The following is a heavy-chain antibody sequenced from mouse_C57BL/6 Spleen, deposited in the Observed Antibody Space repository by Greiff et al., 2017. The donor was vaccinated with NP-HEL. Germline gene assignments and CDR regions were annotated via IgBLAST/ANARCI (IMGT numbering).Heavy chain of an antibody. Sequence: QVHVKQSGAELVKPGASVKLSCKASGYTFTEYTIHWLKQRSGQGLEWIGWFYPGSGSIKYNEKFKDKATVTADKSSSTVYMELSRLTSEDSAVYFCARHETTVVATGYFDVWGTGTTVTVSS. CDR3: ARHETTVVATGYFDV. CDR1: GYTFTEYT. J-gene: IGHJ1*03. D-gene: IGHD1-1*01. CDR2: FYPGSGSI. V-gene: IGHV1-62-2*01.